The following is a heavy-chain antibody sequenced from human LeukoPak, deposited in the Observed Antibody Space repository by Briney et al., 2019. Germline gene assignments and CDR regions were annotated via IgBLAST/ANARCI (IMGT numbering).Heavy chain of an antibody. CDR1: GFTVSSNY. V-gene: IGHV3-53*01. J-gene: IGHJ6*03. CDR3: ARDATAAGGISYYYYMDV. Sequence: GGSLRLSCAASGFTVSSNYMSWVRQAPGKGLEWVSVIYSGGSTYYADSVKGRFTISRDNSKNTLYLQMNSLRAEDTAVYYCARDATAAGGISYYYYMDVWGKGTTVTVSS. CDR2: IYSGGST. D-gene: IGHD6-13*01.